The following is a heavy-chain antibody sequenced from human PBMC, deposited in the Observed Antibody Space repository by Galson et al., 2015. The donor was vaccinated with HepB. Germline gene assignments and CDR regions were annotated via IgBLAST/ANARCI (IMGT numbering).Heavy chain of an antibody. CDR1: GFNFDEDA. CDR3: TRGQPWEPLHY. D-gene: IGHD1-26*01. Sequence: SLRLSCAASGFNFDEDAMAWLRQAPGKGLEWVGFVRKPASGGAADYAASVKGRFTISRDDSKNIAYLQVDSLEIEDTGVYFCTRGQPWEPLHYWGQGTLVTVSS. CDR2: VRKPASGGAA. J-gene: IGHJ4*02. V-gene: IGHV3-49*03.